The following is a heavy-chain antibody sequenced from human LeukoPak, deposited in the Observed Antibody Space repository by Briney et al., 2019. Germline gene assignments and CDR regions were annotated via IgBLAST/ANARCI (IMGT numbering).Heavy chain of an antibody. V-gene: IGHV3-49*04. CDR2: IRSKDYGGTT. CDR3: TRVPYSSGWYDYFDY. D-gene: IGHD6-19*01. Sequence: GGSLRLSCTASGFTFCDYAMRWVRQAQGKGLEWVGFIRSKDYGGTTEYDVSVKGRFTISRDDSKSIAYLQMNSLKTEDTAVYYCTRVPYSSGWYDYFDYWGQGTLVTVSS. J-gene: IGHJ4*02. CDR1: GFTFCDYA.